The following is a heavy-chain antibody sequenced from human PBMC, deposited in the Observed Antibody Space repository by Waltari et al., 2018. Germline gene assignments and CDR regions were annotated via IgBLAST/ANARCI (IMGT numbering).Heavy chain of an antibody. D-gene: IGHD2-21*02. Sequence: QVHLVQSGAEVKKPGASIKVSCKASGYTFVDYYIHWVRKAPEQGFEWMGGSNPKTGDTNCAQRVQARVSMTRDTSTSVAYMEWTSLRSDDTAIYYCARSPRRVTVLSFYGLDVWGQGTTVTASS. CDR2: SNPKTGDT. V-gene: IGHV1-2*02. CDR3: ARSPRRVTVLSFYGLDV. J-gene: IGHJ6*02. CDR1: GYTFVDYY.